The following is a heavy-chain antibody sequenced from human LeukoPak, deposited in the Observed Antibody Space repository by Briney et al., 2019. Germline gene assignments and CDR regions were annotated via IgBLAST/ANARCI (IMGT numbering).Heavy chain of an antibody. CDR1: GLTLSNYW. Sequence: GGSLRLSCAVSGLTLSNYWMNWVRQAPGKGLEWVAVISFDGSNKYYADSVKGRFTISRDNSKNTLYLQINSLRAEDTAVYSCARGRYFSPYYFDYWGQGTLVTVSS. J-gene: IGHJ4*02. CDR2: ISFDGSNK. D-gene: IGHD2/OR15-2a*01. V-gene: IGHV3-30-3*01. CDR3: ARGRYFSPYYFDY.